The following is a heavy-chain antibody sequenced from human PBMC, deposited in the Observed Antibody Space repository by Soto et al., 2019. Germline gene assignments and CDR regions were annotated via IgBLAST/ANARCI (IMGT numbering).Heavy chain of an antibody. CDR1: GGTFSSYA. CDR3: ASCIAAAGPRRDDAFDI. J-gene: IGHJ3*02. V-gene: IGHV1-69*06. Sequence: QVRLVQSGAEVKKPGSSVKVSCKASGGTFSSYAISWVRQAPGQGLEWMGGIIPIFGTANYAQKFQGRVTITADKSTSTAYMELSSLRSEDTAVYYCASCIAAAGPRRDDAFDIWGQGTMVTVSS. CDR2: IIPIFGTA. D-gene: IGHD6-13*01.